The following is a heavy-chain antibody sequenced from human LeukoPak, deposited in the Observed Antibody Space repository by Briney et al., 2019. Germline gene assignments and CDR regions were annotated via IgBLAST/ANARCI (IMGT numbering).Heavy chain of an antibody. D-gene: IGHD3-22*01. V-gene: IGHV4-59*08. J-gene: IGHJ1*01. CDR2: IYYSGST. Sequence: PSETLSLTCTVSGGSISSYYWSWIRQPPGKGLEWIGYIYYSGSTNYNPSLKSRVTISVDTSKNQFPLKLSSVTAADTAVYYCARISGSELRSYFQHWGQGTLVTVSS. CDR3: ARISGSELRSYFQH. CDR1: GGSISSYY.